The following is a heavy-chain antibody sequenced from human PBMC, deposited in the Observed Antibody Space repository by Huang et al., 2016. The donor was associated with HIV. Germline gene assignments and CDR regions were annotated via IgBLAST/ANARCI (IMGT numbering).Heavy chain of an antibody. Sequence: EVQLEESGGGLVLPGGSLRLSCAASGFTFRSYWMHWVRQAPGKGCGWVARMKSYGRRTRDADSVKGRLTISRDNAKNTLYLQVNRLGAEDTAVYYCARTYYYDSSGVDPRRAFDIWGQGTMVTVSS. J-gene: IGHJ3*02. CDR3: ARTYYYDSSGVDPRRAFDI. CDR2: MKSYGRRT. CDR1: GFTFRSYW. V-gene: IGHV3-74*01. D-gene: IGHD3-22*01.